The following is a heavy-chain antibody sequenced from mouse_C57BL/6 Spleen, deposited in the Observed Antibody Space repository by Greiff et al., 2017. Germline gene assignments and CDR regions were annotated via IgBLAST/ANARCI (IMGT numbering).Heavy chain of an antibody. V-gene: IGHV3-1*01. CDR3: ARDRDYYGSSYSHWYFDV. CDR2: ISYSGST. J-gene: IGHJ1*03. CDR1: GYSITSGYD. Sequence: EVQLQESGPGMVKPSQSLSLTCTVTGYSITSGYDWHWIRHFPGNKLEWMGYISYSGSTNYNPSLKSRISITHDTSKNHFFLKLNSVTTEDTATYYCARDRDYYGSSYSHWYFDVWGTGTTVTVSS. D-gene: IGHD1-1*01.